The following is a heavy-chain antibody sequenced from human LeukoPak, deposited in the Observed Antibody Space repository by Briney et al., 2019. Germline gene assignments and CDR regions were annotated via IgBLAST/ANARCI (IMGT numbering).Heavy chain of an antibody. CDR3: ARDMRYFDWDDAFDI. CDR1: GFTFSSYS. Sequence: GGSLRLSCAASGFTFSSYSTNWVRQAPGKGLEWVSSISSSSSYIYYADSVKGRFTISRDNAKNSLYLQMNSLRAEDTAVYYCARDMRYFDWDDAFDIWGQGTMVTVSS. V-gene: IGHV3-21*01. J-gene: IGHJ3*02. CDR2: ISSSSSYI. D-gene: IGHD3-9*01.